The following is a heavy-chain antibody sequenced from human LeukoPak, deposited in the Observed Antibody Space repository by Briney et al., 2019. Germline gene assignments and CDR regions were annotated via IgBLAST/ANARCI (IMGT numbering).Heavy chain of an antibody. Sequence: SGGSLRLSCAASGFTFSSYEMNWVRQAPGKGLEWVSYISSSGSTIYYADSVKGRFTISRDNAKNSLYLQMNSLRAEDTAVYYCARDQRDHSTHYYYYYYMDVWGKGTTVTVSS. CDR2: ISSSGSTI. D-gene: IGHD1-1*01. CDR3: ARDQRDHSTHYYYYYYMDV. V-gene: IGHV3-48*03. CDR1: GFTFSSYE. J-gene: IGHJ6*03.